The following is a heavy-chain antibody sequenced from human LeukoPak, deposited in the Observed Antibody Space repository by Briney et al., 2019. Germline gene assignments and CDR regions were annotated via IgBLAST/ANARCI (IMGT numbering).Heavy chain of an antibody. CDR3: ARPYGDYTDYFFDY. CDR1: GYTFTGHY. V-gene: IGHV1-2*02. J-gene: IGHJ4*02. D-gene: IGHD4-17*01. CDR2: ISPNGGGT. Sequence: ASVKVSCKASGYTFTGHYMHWVRQAPGQGLERVGWISPNGGGTSYAQKFQDRVTMTRDTSISTAYMELSRLRSDDTAVYFCARPYGDYTDYFFDYWGQGTLVTVSS.